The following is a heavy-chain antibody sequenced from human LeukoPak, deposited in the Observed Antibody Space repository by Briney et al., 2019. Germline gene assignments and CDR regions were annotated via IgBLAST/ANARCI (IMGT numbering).Heavy chain of an antibody. Sequence: SETLSLTCTVSGGSISSSSYYWGWIRQPPGKGLEWIGSIYYSGSTYYNPSLKSRVTIPVDTSKNQFSLKLSSVTAADTAVYYCARSSNYYDSSGSGYWGQGTLVTVSS. CDR3: ARSSNYYDSSGSGY. CDR2: IYYSGST. CDR1: GGSISSSSYY. J-gene: IGHJ4*02. D-gene: IGHD3-22*01. V-gene: IGHV4-39*01.